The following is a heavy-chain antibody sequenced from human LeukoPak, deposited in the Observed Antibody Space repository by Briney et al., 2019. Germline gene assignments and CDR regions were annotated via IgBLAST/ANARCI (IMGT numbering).Heavy chain of an antibody. Sequence: GGSLRLSCAASGFTFSSYEMNWVRQAPGKGLEWVSYISSSGSTIYYAESVNGRFTISRDNAKNSLYLQMNSLRAEDTAVYYCARDSDQETDDAFDIWGQGTMVTVSS. J-gene: IGHJ3*02. V-gene: IGHV3-48*03. CDR3: ARDSDQETDDAFDI. CDR1: GFTFSSYE. CDR2: ISSSGSTI. D-gene: IGHD1-14*01.